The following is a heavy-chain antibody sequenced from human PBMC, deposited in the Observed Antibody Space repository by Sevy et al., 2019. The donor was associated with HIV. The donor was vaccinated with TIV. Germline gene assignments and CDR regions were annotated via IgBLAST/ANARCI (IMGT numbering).Heavy chain of an antibody. V-gene: IGHV5-51*01. CDR1: GYSFTSYW. CDR2: IYPGDSDT. J-gene: IGHJ4*02. CDR3: AGHDLGGTYAFDY. Sequence: GESLKISCKGSGYSFTSYWIGWVRLMPGKGLEWMGLIYPGDSDTKYSPSFQGQVTISAAKTIGTAYLQWSSLKASDTARYYCAGHDLGGTYAFDYWGQGTLVTVSS. D-gene: IGHD3-16*01.